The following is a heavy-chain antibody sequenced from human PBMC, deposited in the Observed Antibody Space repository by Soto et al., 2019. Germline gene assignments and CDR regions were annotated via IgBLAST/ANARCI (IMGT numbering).Heavy chain of an antibody. CDR1: GYTFNNYW. V-gene: IGHV5-51*01. J-gene: IGHJ4*02. CDR3: ARYPVGATLSYFDF. D-gene: IGHD1-26*01. Sequence: PGESLKISCEGSGYTFNNYWIAWVRQMPVKGLEWMGIIYPGDSDTRYSPSFQGQVTISADKSISTAYLQWSILRASDTAMYYCARYPVGATLSYFDFWGQGTLVTVSS. CDR2: IYPGDSDT.